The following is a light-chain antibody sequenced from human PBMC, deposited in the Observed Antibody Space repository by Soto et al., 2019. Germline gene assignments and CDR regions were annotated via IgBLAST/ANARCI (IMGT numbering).Light chain of an antibody. Sequence: QSALTQPASVSGSPGQSITISCTGTSSDVGGYNYVSWYQQHPGKAPKLMIYEVSNRPSGVSNRFSGSKSGNTASLTISGLQAEDEADYYCRSYTSRSTLLVFGGGTKLTVL. CDR2: EVS. CDR1: SSDVGGYNY. J-gene: IGLJ2*01. V-gene: IGLV2-14*01. CDR3: RSYTSRSTLLV.